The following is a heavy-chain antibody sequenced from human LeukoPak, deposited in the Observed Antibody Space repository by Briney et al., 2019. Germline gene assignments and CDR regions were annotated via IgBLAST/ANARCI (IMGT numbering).Heavy chain of an antibody. Sequence: PGRSLRLSCAASGLTFSSYAMHWVRQAPGKGLEWVAVISYDGSNKYYADSVKGRFTISRDNSRNTLYLQMNSLRAEDTAVYYCARGGVEVAFYYFDYWGQGTLVTVSS. CDR2: ISYDGSNK. V-gene: IGHV3-30-3*01. D-gene: IGHD2-21*01. CDR3: ARGGVEVAFYYFDY. J-gene: IGHJ4*02. CDR1: GLTFSSYA.